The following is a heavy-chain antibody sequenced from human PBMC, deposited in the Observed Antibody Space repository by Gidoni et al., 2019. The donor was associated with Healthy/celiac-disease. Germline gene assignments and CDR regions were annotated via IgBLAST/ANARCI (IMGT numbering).Heavy chain of an antibody. CDR1: GFPFSSYW. Sequence: EVPLVVSGGGLVHPGGSLSLSCSASGFPFSSYWMHWVRQAPGKGLVWVSRINSDGSSTSYADSVKGRFTISRDNAKNTLYLQMNSLRAEDTAVYYCARVSYYDSSGYHYWGQGTLVTVSS. V-gene: IGHV3-74*01. J-gene: IGHJ4*02. CDR3: ARVSYYDSSGYHY. D-gene: IGHD3-22*01. CDR2: INSDGSST.